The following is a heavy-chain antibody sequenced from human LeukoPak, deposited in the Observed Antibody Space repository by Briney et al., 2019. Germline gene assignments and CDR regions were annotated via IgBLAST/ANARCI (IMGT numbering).Heavy chain of an antibody. CDR1: GGSISSGGYY. D-gene: IGHD2-2*01. CDR2: IYHSGST. CDR3: ARLRGYCSSTSCYGVSWFDP. Sequence: PSETLSLTCTVSGGSISSGGYYWSWIRQPPGKGLEWIGYIYHSGSTYYNPSLKSRVTISVDRSKSQFSLKLSSVTAADTAVYYCARLRGYCSSTSCYGVSWFDPWGQGTLVTVSS. V-gene: IGHV4-30-2*01. J-gene: IGHJ5*02.